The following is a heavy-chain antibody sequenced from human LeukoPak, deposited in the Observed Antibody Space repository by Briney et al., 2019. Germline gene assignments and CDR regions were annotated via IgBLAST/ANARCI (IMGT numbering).Heavy chain of an antibody. D-gene: IGHD3-3*01. CDR3: AKDRDLRFLEWLFDAFDI. CDR2: ISNSGDST. CDR1: GFTFSTYA. J-gene: IGHJ3*02. V-gene: IGHV3-23*01. Sequence: GGSLRLSCAASGFTFSTYAMNWVRQAPGKGLEWVSAISNSGDSTYYADSVKGRFTISRDNSKNTLYLQMNSLRAEDTAVYYCAKDRDLRFLEWLFDAFDIWGQGTMVTVSS.